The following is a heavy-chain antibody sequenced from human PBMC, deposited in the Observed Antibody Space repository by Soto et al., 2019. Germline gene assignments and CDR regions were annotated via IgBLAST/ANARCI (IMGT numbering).Heavy chain of an antibody. Sequence: QVQLVQSGAEVKKPGSSVKVSCKASGGTFSSYAISWVRQAPGQGLEWMGGIIPIFGTANYAQKFQGRVTITADESTSTAYMELSSLRSEDTAVYYCARAPDSGVEIMCGGDCYYYYYGMDVWGQGTTVTVSS. CDR1: GGTFSSYA. CDR2: IIPIFGTA. CDR3: ARAPDSGVEIMCGGDCYYYYYGMDV. J-gene: IGHJ6*02. V-gene: IGHV1-69*01. D-gene: IGHD2-21*02.